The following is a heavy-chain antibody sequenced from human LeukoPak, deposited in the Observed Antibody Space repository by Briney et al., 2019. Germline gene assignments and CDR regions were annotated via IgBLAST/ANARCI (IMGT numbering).Heavy chain of an antibody. D-gene: IGHD5-12*01. CDR3: ARDRGYSYGLDY. CDR1: GASVSSGGYH. Sequence: SQTLSLTCTVSGASVSSGGYHWTWIRQRPGTGLEWIGYIYHSGNANYNPSLQSRVVISVDTSKNQFSLNLSSVTAADTAVYYCARDRGYSYGLDYWGQGRLVTVSS. J-gene: IGHJ4*02. V-gene: IGHV4-31*03. CDR2: IYHSGNA.